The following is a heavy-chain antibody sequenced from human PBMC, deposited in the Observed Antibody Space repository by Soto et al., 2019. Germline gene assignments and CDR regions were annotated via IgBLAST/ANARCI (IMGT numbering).Heavy chain of an antibody. J-gene: IGHJ1*01. V-gene: IGHV1-69*13. CDR1: GGTFSSYA. D-gene: IGHD1-1*01. CDR2: IVPVFGTA. CDR3: ARGWNDFPH. Sequence: GASVKVSCKASGGTFSSYAISWVRQAPGQGLECMGGIVPVFGTANYAQKFQGRVTINADESTSTVYMELSSLRSEDTAVYHCARGWNDFPHWGQGTLVTVSS.